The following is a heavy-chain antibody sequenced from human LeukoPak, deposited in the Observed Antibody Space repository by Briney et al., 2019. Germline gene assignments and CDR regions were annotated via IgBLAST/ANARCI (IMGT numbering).Heavy chain of an antibody. CDR1: GGSISSSSYY. CDR2: IYYSGST. V-gene: IGHV4-39*01. Sequence: ASETLSLTCTVSGGSISSSSYYWGWIRQPPGKGLEWIGSIYYSGSTYYNPSLKCRVTISVDTSKNQFSLKLRSVIAADTAVYYCARHAASSSWYEEDYWGQGTLVTVSS. J-gene: IGHJ4*02. D-gene: IGHD6-13*01. CDR3: ARHAASSSWYEEDY.